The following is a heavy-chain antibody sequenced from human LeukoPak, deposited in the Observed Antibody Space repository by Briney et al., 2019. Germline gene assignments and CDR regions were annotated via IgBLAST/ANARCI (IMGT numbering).Heavy chain of an antibody. V-gene: IGHV3-23*01. CDR2: IGGSGGST. CDR3: AKWGLLGDYGIDYFDY. CDR1: GFTFSSYA. J-gene: IGHJ4*02. Sequence: PGGSLRLSCAASGFTFSSYAMSWVRQAPGKGLEWVSAIGGSGGSTYYADSVKGRFTISRDNSKNTLYLQMNSLRAEDTAVYYCAKWGLLGDYGIDYFDYWGQGTLVTVSS. D-gene: IGHD4-17*01.